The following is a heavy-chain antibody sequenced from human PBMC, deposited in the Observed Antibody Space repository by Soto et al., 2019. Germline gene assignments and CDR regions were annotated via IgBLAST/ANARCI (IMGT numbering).Heavy chain of an antibody. CDR2: IYHSGST. CDR3: PRDRNFNVDIVATITNRFDP. J-gene: IGHJ5*02. D-gene: IGHD5-12*01. Sequence: SETLSLTCAVSGYSISSGYYWGWMRQPPGXGLEWIGSIYHSGSTYYTPSLKSRVTISVDTSKNQFSLKLSSVTAADTAVFYCPRDRNFNVDIVATITNRFDPWGQGTLVTVSS. CDR1: GYSISSGYY. V-gene: IGHV4-38-2*02.